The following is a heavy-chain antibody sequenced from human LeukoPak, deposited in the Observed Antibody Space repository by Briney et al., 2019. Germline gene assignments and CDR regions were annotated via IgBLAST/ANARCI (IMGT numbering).Heavy chain of an antibody. D-gene: IGHD3-10*01. CDR3: ARDYGRSRDYGMDV. CDR1: GFTFSNYW. J-gene: IGHJ6*02. V-gene: IGHV3-74*01. CDR2: INSDGSST. Sequence: GGSLRLSCAASGFTFSNYWMHWVRQAPGKGLVWVSRINSDGSSTTYADSVKGRFTISRDNAKNTLYLQMNSLRAEDTAVYYCARDYGRSRDYGMDVWGQGTSVTVSS.